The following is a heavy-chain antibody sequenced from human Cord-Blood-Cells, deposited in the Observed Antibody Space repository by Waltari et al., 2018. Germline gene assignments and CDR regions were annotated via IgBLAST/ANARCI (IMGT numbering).Heavy chain of an antibody. V-gene: IGHV3-73*02. CDR2: IRSKANSYAT. J-gene: IGHJ2*01. CDR1: GSTFSGRA. CDR3: TSHTGYFDL. D-gene: IGHD4-4*01. Sequence: EVQLVESGGGLVQPGGSLKLSWAASGSTFSGRAMHWFSQGSGKGLEWVGRIRSKANSYATAYAASVKGRFTISRDDSKNTAYLQMNSLKTEDTAVYYCTSHTGYFDLWGRGTLVTVSS.